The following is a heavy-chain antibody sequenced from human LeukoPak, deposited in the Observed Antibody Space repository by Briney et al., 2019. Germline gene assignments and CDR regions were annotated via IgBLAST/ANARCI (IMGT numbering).Heavy chain of an antibody. D-gene: IGHD2-15*01. V-gene: IGHV3-33*01. Sequence: GGSLRLSCAASGFTFHNYGMHWVRQAPGKGLEWVALIWCDGSNTYYADSVKGRFTISRENSNNTLYLQMNRLRAEDTAVYYCARDQQRFCSGGTCYLGFEYWGQGILVTVSS. CDR3: ARDQQRFCSGGTCYLGFEY. CDR1: GFTFHNYG. J-gene: IGHJ4*02. CDR2: IWCDGSNT.